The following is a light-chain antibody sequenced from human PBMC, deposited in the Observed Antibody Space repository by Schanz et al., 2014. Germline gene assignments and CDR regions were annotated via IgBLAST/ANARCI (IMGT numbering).Light chain of an antibody. Sequence: QAVVTQEPSLTVSPGGTVTLTCGSSTGAVTSGHYPYWFQQKPGQAPRTLIYHTSNKHSWTPARFSGSLLGGKAALTLSGAQPEDEAEYYCLLSYSGARLVFGGGTKLTVL. CDR3: LLSYSGARLV. J-gene: IGLJ2*01. V-gene: IGLV7-46*01. CDR2: HTS. CDR1: TGAVTSGHY.